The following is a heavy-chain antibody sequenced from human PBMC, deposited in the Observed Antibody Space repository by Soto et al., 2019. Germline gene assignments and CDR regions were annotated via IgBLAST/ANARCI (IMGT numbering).Heavy chain of an antibody. Sequence: PSETLSLTCAVYGGSFSGYYWSWIRQPPGKGLEWIGEINHSGSTNYNPSLKSRVTISVDTSKNQLSLKLSSVNAADTAVYYCARGKGITIFGVVITPRYYGMDVWGQGTTVT. CDR3: ARGKGITIFGVVITPRYYGMDV. CDR1: GGSFSGYY. J-gene: IGHJ6*02. V-gene: IGHV4-34*01. CDR2: INHSGST. D-gene: IGHD3-3*01.